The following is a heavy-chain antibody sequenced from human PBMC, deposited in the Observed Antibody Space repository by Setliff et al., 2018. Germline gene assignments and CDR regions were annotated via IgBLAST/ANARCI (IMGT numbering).Heavy chain of an antibody. CDR1: GDSISSHF. D-gene: IGHD3-22*01. J-gene: IGHJ3*02. V-gene: IGHV4-59*11. CDR3: ARDRISRYYDSGAHAFDI. CDR2: IYYTGST. Sequence: PSETLSLTCTVSGDSISSHFWTWIRQPPGKGLEWVGHIYYTGSTSYNASVKSRVTVSLDTSKNQFSLKLTSVTAADTAVYYCARDRISRYYDSGAHAFDIWGQGTMVTVSS.